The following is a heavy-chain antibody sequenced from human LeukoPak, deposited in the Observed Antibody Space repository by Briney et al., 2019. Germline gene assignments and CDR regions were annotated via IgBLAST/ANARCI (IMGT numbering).Heavy chain of an antibody. J-gene: IGHJ4*02. D-gene: IGHD3-22*01. CDR1: GFTVSGNY. CDR2: IYSGGST. V-gene: IGHV3-53*01. CDR3: ARNIAYDSSGYNSPHFDY. Sequence: GGSLRLSCAAPGFTVSGNYMIWGRQAPGKGLEWVSVIYSGGSTYYADSVKGRFTISRDNSKNTLYLQMNSLRAEDTAVYYCARNIAYDSSGYNSPHFDYWGQGTLVTVSS.